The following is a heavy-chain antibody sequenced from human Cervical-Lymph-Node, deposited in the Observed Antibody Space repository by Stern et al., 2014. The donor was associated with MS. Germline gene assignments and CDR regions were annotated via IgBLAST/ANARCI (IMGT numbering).Heavy chain of an antibody. Sequence: QVQLAGFGVGLVRPGGSLRLPCAAPESTFSDYYMYWFRQALGKGLAWVSYISSSGDTIYYADSVKGVFTISRDNAKNSLYLQMNSLRAEDTAVYYCARDPMYYYDSSGTWGQGTLVTVSS. CDR2: ISSSGDTI. CDR1: ESTFSDYY. D-gene: IGHD3-22*01. J-gene: IGHJ4*02. CDR3: ARDPMYYYDSSGT. V-gene: IGHV3-11*01.